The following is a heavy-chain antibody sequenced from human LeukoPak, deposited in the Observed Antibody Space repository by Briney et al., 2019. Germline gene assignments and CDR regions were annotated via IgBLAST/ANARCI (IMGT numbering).Heavy chain of an antibody. V-gene: IGHV1-8*01. CDR1: GYTFTSYD. J-gene: IGHJ5*02. CDR3: ARDPTTVVTAINWFDP. Sequence: ASVKVSCKASGYTFTSYDINWVRQATGQGLEWMGWMNPNSGNTGYAQKFQGRVTMTRNTSISTAYMELSSLRSEDTAVYYRARDPTTVVTAINWFDPWGQGTLVTVSS. CDR2: MNPNSGNT. D-gene: IGHD2-21*02.